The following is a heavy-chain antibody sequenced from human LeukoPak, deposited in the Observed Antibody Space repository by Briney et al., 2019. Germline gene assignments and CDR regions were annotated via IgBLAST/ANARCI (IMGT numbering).Heavy chain of an antibody. CDR3: VRHYDSTPYGTRNFMVYPDY. CDR2: IYPGDSNT. J-gene: IGHJ4*02. D-gene: IGHD3-22*01. CDR1: GYTFITYW. Sequence: GESLKISCKGSGYTFITYWIGWVRQMPGKGLEWMGIIYPGDSNTRYSPSIQGQVTISVDKSISTAYLRWSSLKASDTAMYYRVRHYDSTPYGTRNFMVYPDYWGQGTLVTVSS. V-gene: IGHV5-51*01.